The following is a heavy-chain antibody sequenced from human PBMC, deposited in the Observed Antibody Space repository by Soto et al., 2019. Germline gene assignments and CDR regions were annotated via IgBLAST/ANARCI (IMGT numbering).Heavy chain of an antibody. Sequence: GGSLRLSCAASGFTFSSYGIHWVRQAPGKGLEWVAVISYDGSNKYYADSVKGRFTISRDNSKNLLYLQMNSLGAEDTAVYYCAKDYYDTLTGYYGPDYWGQGT. CDR3: AKDYYDTLTGYYGPDY. CDR1: GFTFSSYG. J-gene: IGHJ4*02. D-gene: IGHD3-9*01. CDR2: ISYDGSNK. V-gene: IGHV3-30*18.